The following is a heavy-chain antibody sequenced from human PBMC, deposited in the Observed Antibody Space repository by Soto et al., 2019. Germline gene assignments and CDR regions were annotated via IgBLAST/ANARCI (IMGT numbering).Heavy chain of an antibody. CDR1: GGTFSSYA. CDR2: IIPIFGTA. V-gene: IGHV1-69*06. Sequence: ASVKVSCKASGGTFSSYAISWVRQAPGQGLEWMGGIIPIFGTANYAQKFQGRVTITADKSTSTAYMELSSLRSEDTAVYYCARDRDYGSGSPYYGMDVWGQGTTVTVSS. D-gene: IGHD3-10*01. J-gene: IGHJ6*02. CDR3: ARDRDYGSGSPYYGMDV.